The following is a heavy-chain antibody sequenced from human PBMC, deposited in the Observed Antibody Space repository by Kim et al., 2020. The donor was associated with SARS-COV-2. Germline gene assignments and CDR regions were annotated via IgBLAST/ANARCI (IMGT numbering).Heavy chain of an antibody. J-gene: IGHJ4*01. CDR2: ISYDGSNK. CDR1: GFTFSSYA. D-gene: IGHD3-10*01. Sequence: GGSLRLSCAASGFTFSSYAMHWVRQAPGKGLEWVAVISYDGSNKYYADSVKGRFTISRDNSKNTLYLQMNSLRAEDTAVYYCARERVRPIWFGELPVNY. V-gene: IGHV3-30*04. CDR3: ARERVRPIWFGELPVNY.